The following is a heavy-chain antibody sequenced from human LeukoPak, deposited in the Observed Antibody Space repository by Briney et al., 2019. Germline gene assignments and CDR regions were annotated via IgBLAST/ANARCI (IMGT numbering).Heavy chain of an antibody. CDR3: ARDLHGSGSYYEGDY. J-gene: IGHJ4*02. V-gene: IGHV4-39*07. CDR2: IYYSGST. Sequence: PSETLSLTCTVSGGSISSSSYYWGWIRQPPGKGLEWIGSIYYSGSTYYNPSLKSRVTISVDTSKNQFSLKLSSVTAADTAVYYCARDLHGSGSYYEGDYWGQGTLDTVSS. CDR1: GGSISSSSYY. D-gene: IGHD3-10*01.